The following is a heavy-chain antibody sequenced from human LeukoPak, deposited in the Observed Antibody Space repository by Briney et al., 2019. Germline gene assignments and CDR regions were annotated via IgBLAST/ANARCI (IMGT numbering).Heavy chain of an antibody. V-gene: IGHV3-23*01. CDR1: GFTFSSYG. CDR3: AKDFNPRYSSGWFFDY. Sequence: GGTLRLSCAASGFTFSSYGMSWVCQAPGKGLEWVSAISGSGGSTYYADSVKGRFTISRGNSKNTLYLQMNSLRAEDTAVYYCAKDFNPRYSSGWFFDYWGQGTLVTVSS. CDR2: ISGSGGST. D-gene: IGHD6-19*01. J-gene: IGHJ4*02.